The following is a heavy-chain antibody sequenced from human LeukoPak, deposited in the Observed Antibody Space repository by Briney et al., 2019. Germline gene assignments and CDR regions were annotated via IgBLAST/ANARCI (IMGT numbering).Heavy chain of an antibody. CDR3: ARGAGGYYYGMDV. CDR2: IYYSGST. CDR1: GGSMSPYH. D-gene: IGHD3-16*01. V-gene: IGHV4-59*12. Sequence: PSETLSLTCTVSGGSMSPYHWGWIRQPPGKGLEWTGYIYYSGSTNYNPSLNSRVTISVDTSKNQFSLKLSSVTAADTALYYCARGAGGYYYGMDVWGQGTTVTVSS. J-gene: IGHJ6*02.